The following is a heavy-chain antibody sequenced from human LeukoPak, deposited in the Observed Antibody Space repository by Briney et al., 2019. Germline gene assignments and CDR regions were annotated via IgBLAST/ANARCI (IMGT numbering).Heavy chain of an antibody. CDR1: GFTFSSYA. CDR2: ISGSGGST. CDR3: AKTADIVVVPAARNFYYYYGMDV. D-gene: IGHD2-2*01. J-gene: IGHJ6*02. V-gene: IGHV3-23*01. Sequence: GGSLRLSCAASGFTFSSYAMSWVRQAPGKGLEWVSAISGSGGSTYYADSVKGRFTISRDNSKNTLYLQMNSLRAEDTAVYYCAKTADIVVVPAARNFYYYYGMDVWGLGTTVTVSS.